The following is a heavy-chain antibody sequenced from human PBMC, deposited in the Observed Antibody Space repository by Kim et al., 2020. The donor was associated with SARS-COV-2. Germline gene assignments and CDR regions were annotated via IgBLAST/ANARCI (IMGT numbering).Heavy chain of an antibody. Sequence: GESLKISCKGSGYSFTSYRISWVRQMPGKGLEWMGRIDPSDSYTNYSPSFQGHVTISADKSISTAYLQWSSLKASDTAMYYCARLSSDIVVVPAAMFYDYWGQGTLVTVSS. J-gene: IGHJ4*02. CDR1: GYSFTSYR. CDR3: ARLSSDIVVVPAAMFYDY. CDR2: IDPSDSYT. D-gene: IGHD2-2*01. V-gene: IGHV5-10-1*01.